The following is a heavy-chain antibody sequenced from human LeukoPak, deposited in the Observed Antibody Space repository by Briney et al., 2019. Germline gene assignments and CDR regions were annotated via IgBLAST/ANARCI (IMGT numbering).Heavy chain of an antibody. V-gene: IGHV3-21*01. D-gene: IGHD4-17*01. CDR1: GFTFSSYS. J-gene: IGHJ6*03. CDR3: ARDYGDYEPGRHHYYYYYMDV. Sequence: GGSLRLSCAASGFTFSSYSMNWVRQTPGKGLEWVSSISGSSSYIFYADSVKGRFTMSRDNAKKSLFLQMNSLRAEDTAVYYCARDYGDYEPGRHHYYYYYMDVWGKGTTVTVSS. CDR2: ISGSSSYI.